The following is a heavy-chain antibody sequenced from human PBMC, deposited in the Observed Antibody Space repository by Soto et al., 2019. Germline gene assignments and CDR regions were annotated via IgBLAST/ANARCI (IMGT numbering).Heavy chain of an antibody. D-gene: IGHD5-12*01. CDR3: AKGGGYVGWFDP. J-gene: IGHJ5*02. Sequence: QVQLVQSGAEVKKPGASVKVSCKASGYTFTSYYMHWVRQAPGQGLEWMGIINPRGGSTSYAQKFHGRDTMTRDTYTSTVYMELSRLRSEDTAVYYCAKGGGYVGWFDPWGQGTLVTVSS. CDR2: INPRGGST. CDR1: GYTFTSYY. V-gene: IGHV1-46*01.